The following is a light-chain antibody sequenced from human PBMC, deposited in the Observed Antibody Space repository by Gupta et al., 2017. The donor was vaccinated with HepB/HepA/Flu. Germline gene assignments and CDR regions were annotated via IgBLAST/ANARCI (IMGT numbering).Light chain of an antibody. Sequence: DVKLTPSPSFLSASVGDRVTITCRASQGIRSDLAWYQQKPGKVPKLLIYAASTLQSGVPSRFSGSGSGTEFTLTISILQPEDFATYYCQQLNSFPLTFGGGTKVEIK. CDR1: QGIRSD. J-gene: IGKJ4*01. V-gene: IGKV1-9*01. CDR3: QQLNSFPLT. CDR2: AAS.